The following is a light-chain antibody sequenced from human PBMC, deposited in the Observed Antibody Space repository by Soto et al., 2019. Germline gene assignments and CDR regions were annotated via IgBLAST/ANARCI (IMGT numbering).Light chain of an antibody. Sequence: EIVLTQSPGTLSVSPGEGATLSCRASQRISISYLAWYQQKPGQAPRLLIYGTSSRATGIPDRFSGSGSGTDFTLTISSLQPEDFAIYYCQQANSFPLTFGGGTKVDIK. CDR2: GTS. CDR1: QRISISY. CDR3: QQANSFPLT. V-gene: IGKV3-20*01. J-gene: IGKJ4*01.